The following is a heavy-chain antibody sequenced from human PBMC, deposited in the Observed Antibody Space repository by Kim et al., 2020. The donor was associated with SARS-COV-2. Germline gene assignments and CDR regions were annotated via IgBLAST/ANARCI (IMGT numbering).Heavy chain of an antibody. D-gene: IGHD5-18*01. CDR2: FIPIFGTA. J-gene: IGHJ6*02. Sequence: SVKVSCKASGGTFSSYAISWVRQAPGQGLEWMGGFIPIFGTANYAQKFQGRVTITADEYTSTAYMELSSLRSEETAVYYCAIYSCGDTAMVTLTGSYYYSGMDVWGQGTTVTVSS. CDR3: AIYSCGDTAMVTLTGSYYYSGMDV. V-gene: IGHV1-69*13. CDR1: GGTFSSYA.